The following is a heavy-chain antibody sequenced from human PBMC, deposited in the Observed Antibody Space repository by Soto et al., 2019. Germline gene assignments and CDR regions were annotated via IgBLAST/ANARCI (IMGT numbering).Heavy chain of an antibody. CDR3: SRDRLTGDY. CDR1: GYTFTKYG. J-gene: IGHJ4*02. CDR2: IRPDSGDT. V-gene: IGHV1-18*01. Sequence: ASVKVSCKASGYTFTKYGISWVRQAPGQGLEWMGWIRPDSGDTDYAQKFQGRITITTDTSTTTAYMELTSLTSDDTALYYCSRDRLTGDYWGQATLVTVSS. D-gene: IGHD3-9*01.